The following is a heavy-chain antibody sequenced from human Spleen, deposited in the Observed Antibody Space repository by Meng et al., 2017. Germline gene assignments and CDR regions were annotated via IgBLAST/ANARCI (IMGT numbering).Heavy chain of an antibody. CDR3: ARETYSSSWRYYYYYGMDV. Sequence: GESLKISCAASGFTFSDYYMSWIRQAPGKGLEWVSYISSSGSTIYYADSVKGRFTISRDNAKNSLYLQMNSLRAEDTAVYYCARETYSSSWRYYYYYGMDVWGQGSTVNVSS. V-gene: IGHV3-11*01. J-gene: IGHJ6*02. CDR2: ISSSGSTI. CDR1: GFTFSDYY. D-gene: IGHD6-13*01.